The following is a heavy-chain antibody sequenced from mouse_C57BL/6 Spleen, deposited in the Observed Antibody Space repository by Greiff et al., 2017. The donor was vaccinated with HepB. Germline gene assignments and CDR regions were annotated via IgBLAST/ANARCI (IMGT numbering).Heavy chain of an antibody. J-gene: IGHJ3*01. D-gene: IGHD1-1*01. CDR2: IYPGDGDT. V-gene: IGHV1-82*01. CDR3: AREGENYYGSSRFAY. Sequence: QVQLQQSGPELVKPGASVKISCKASGYAFSSSWMNWVKQRPGKGLEWIGRIYPGDGDTNYNGKFKGKATLTADKSSSTAYMQLSSLTSEDSAVYFCAREGENYYGSSRFAYWGQGTLVTLSA. CDR1: GYAFSSSW.